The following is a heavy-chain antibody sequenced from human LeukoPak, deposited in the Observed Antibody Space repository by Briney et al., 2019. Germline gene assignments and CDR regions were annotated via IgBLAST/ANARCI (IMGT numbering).Heavy chain of an antibody. CDR1: GVSISSYY. D-gene: IGHD3-10*01. Sequence: SETLSLTCTVSGVSISSYYWSWIRQPPGKGLEWIGYIYYSGSTNYNPSLKSRVTISVDGSKNQFSLKLSSVTAADTAVYYCARGLWFGEFYDAFDIWGQGTMVTVSS. CDR3: ARGLWFGEFYDAFDI. J-gene: IGHJ3*02. CDR2: IYYSGST. V-gene: IGHV4-59*12.